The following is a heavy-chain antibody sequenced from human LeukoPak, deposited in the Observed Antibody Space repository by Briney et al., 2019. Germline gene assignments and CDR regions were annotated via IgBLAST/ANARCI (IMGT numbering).Heavy chain of an antibody. V-gene: IGHV3-23*01. CDR3: AKDSPVCTY. Sequence: PGGSLRLSCTASGFTISSYGMSWVHQAPGKGLEWVSAISGGADSTYYADSVKGRFTISRDSSKNTLYLQMDSLRAEDTAIYYCAKDSPVCTYWGQGTLVTVSS. CDR2: ISGGADST. D-gene: IGHD2-8*01. J-gene: IGHJ4*02. CDR1: GFTISSYG.